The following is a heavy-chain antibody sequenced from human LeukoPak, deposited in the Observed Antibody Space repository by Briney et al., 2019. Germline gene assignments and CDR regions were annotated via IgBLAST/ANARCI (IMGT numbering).Heavy chain of an antibody. J-gene: IGHJ4*02. CDR1: GGTFSSYA. CDR3: AREGGTSCYNY. CDR2: IIPILGIA. Sequence: GASVKVSCKASGGTFSSYAISWVRQAPGQGLEWMGRIIPILGIANYAQKFQGRVTITADKSTSTAYMELSSLRSEDTAVYYCAREGGTSCYNYWGQGTLVTVSS. D-gene: IGHD2-2*02. V-gene: IGHV1-69*04.